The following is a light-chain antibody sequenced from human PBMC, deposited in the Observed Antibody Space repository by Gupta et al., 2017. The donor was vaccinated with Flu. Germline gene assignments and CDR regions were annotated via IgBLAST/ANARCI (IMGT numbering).Light chain of an antibody. V-gene: IGLV1-47*01. CDR1: SSESGSNY. Sequence: LTTTFTRTSSESGSNYVYWYHQRPATPPNLLIYKDDQRPSGVPDRFSGSKSGTSASLTISGLHAEDEADYYCSTWDDSLSGDVFGGGTKLTVL. CDR3: STWDDSLSGDV. J-gene: IGLJ3*02. CDR2: KDD.